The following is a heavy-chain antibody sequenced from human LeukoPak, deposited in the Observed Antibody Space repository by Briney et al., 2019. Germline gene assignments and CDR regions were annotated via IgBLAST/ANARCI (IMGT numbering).Heavy chain of an antibody. CDR2: ISAYNGNT. CDR3: ARAKLYSKYDY. CDR1: GYTFTSYG. D-gene: IGHD3-10*01. V-gene: IGHV1-18*04. J-gene: IGHJ4*02. Sequence: ASVTVSCKASGYTFTSYGISWVRQAPGQGLELMGWISAYNGNTNYAQKLQGRVTITTDTSTSTAYMELRSLRSDDTAVYYCARAKLYSKYDYWGQGTLVTVSS.